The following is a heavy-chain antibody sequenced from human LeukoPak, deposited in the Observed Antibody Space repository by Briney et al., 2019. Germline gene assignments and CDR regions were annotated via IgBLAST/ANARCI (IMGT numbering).Heavy chain of an antibody. CDR3: ARSVHAAVGYFDY. J-gene: IGHJ4*02. CDR1: GGTFSSYA. D-gene: IGHD6-13*01. V-gene: IGHV1-69*01. CDR2: IIPIFGTA. Sequence: SVKVSCKASGGTFSSYAISWVRQAPGPGLEWMGGIIPIFGTANYAQKFQGRVTITADESTSTAYMELRSLRSEDTAVDYCARSVHAAVGYFDYWGQGTLVTVSS.